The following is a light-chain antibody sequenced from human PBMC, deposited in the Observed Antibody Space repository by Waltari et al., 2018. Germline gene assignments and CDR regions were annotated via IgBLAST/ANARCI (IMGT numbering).Light chain of an antibody. CDR1: SSNIGNNY. CDR3: GTWDSSLSGAV. J-gene: IGLJ7*01. CDR2: ENS. Sequence: QSVLTQPPSVSAAPGQRVTISCSGGSSNIGNNYVSWYRQFPGTAPKLLIYENSERPSWITGRFSGSKSGTSATLDITGLQAGDEADYYCGTWDSSLSGAVFGGGTHLTVL. V-gene: IGLV1-51*02.